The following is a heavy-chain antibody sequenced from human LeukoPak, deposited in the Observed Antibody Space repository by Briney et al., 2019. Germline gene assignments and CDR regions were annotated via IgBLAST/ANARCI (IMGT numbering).Heavy chain of an antibody. CDR2: IYTSGST. D-gene: IGHD2-15*01. CDR1: GGSISSYY. CDR3: ARCRPGYCSGGSCYSYYYYYTDV. V-gene: IGHV4-4*07. Sequence: SETLSLTCTVSGGSISSYYWSWIRQSAGKGLEWIGRIYTSGSTNYNPSLKSRVTISVDTSKNQFSLKLSSVTAADTAVYYCARCRPGYCSGGSCYSYYYYYTDVWGKGTTVTISS. J-gene: IGHJ6*03.